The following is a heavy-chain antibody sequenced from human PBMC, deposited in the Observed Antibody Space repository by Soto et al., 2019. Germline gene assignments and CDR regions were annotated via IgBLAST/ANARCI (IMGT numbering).Heavy chain of an antibody. CDR1: GGSFSGYY. D-gene: IGHD4-17*01. CDR2: INHSGST. CDR3: ARREDYGDYGRDLHYYYYMDV. V-gene: IGHV4-34*01. Sequence: SETLSLTCAVYGGSFSGYYWSWIRQPPGKGLEWIGEINHSGSTNYNPSLKSRVTISVDTSKNQFSLKLSSVTAADTAVYYCARREDYGDYGRDLHYYYYMDVWGKGTTVTVSS. J-gene: IGHJ6*03.